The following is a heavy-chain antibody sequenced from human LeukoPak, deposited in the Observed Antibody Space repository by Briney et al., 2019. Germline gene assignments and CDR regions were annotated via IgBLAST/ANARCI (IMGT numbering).Heavy chain of an antibody. CDR2: IHTTGST. Sequence: WETLSLTCTVSGGTITTYYGSWVRQPPGKGLEWVWSIHTTGSTSYNPSLKSRVTISVVTSRNQFSLNLSSVPAAGTAVFYCAIGPGDYFDYWGRGTLVTVSS. V-gene: IGHV4-4*09. CDR3: AIGPGDYFDY. CDR1: GGTITTYY. D-gene: IGHD7-27*01. J-gene: IGHJ4*02.